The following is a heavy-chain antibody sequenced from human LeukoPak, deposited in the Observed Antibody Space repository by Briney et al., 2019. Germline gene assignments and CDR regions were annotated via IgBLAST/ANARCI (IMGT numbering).Heavy chain of an antibody. J-gene: IGHJ4*02. CDR1: GFTVSSNY. D-gene: IGHD6-19*01. V-gene: IGHV3-53*01. Sequence: TGGSLRLSCAASGFTVSSNYMSWVRQAPGKGLEWVSVIYSGGSTYYADSVKGRFTISRDNSKNTLYLQMNSLRAEDTAVYYCASMGGIVVAGTRPYYFDYWGQGTLVTVSS. CDR2: IYSGGST. CDR3: ASMGGIVVAGTRPYYFDY.